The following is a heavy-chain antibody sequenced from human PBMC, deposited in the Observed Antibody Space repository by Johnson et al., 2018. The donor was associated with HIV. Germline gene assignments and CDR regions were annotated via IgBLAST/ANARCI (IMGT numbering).Heavy chain of an antibody. V-gene: IGHV3-66*01. J-gene: IGHJ3*02. CDR1: GFTFSSYA. CDR2: IYSGGNT. CDR3: ARTPSLPGAFDI. Sequence: VQLVESGGGLIQPGGSLRLSCAASGFTFSSYAMDWVRQTPGKGLEWVSVIYSGGNTYYAESVKGRFTISRDNAKNTLYLQMNSLRAEDTAVYYCARTPSLPGAFDIWGQGTLVTVSS.